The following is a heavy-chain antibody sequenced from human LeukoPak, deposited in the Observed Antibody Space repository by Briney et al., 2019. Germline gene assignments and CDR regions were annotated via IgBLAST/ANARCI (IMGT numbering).Heavy chain of an antibody. D-gene: IGHD2/OR15-2a*01. CDR3: AKGNNSLSYNFDY. V-gene: IGHV3-43*02. CDR2: VSGDGETT. J-gene: IGHJ4*02. CDR1: GFNFRDFS. Sequence: AGGSLRLSCAASGFNFRDFSMHWVRQVPGQGLEWVSLVSGDGETTHYADSLKGRFTISRDNNKNSVFLHMNSLRIEDTAFYYCAKGNNSLSYNFDYWGQGALVTVSS.